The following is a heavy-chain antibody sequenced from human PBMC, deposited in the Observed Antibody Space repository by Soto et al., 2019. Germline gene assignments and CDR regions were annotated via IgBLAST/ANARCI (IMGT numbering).Heavy chain of an antibody. D-gene: IGHD2-15*01. CDR2: FDPEDGET. CDR3: ATALGYLRSNYESYYYYMDV. J-gene: IGHJ6*03. Sequence: ASVKVSCKVSGYTLTELSMHWVRQAPGKGLAWMGGFDPEDGETIYAQKFQGRVTMTEDTSTDTAYMELSSLRSEDTAVYYCATALGYLRSNYESYYYYMDVWGKGTTVTVSS. V-gene: IGHV1-24*01. CDR1: GYTLTELS.